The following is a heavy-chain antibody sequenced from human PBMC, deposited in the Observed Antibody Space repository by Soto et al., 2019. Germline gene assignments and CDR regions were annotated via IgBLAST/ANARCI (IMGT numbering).Heavy chain of an antibody. Sequence: QVQLVQSGAELKEPGDSVRVSCEASGYTFTAYYIHWVRQAPGQGLEWMGWINPRFGDTSYAQDFQGRVSMTRDTSISTVYMELSRLTSDDTAIYYCARNMDYCYGPGSGNGHGFWGQGTTVTVFS. J-gene: IGHJ6*02. CDR1: GYTFTAYY. CDR3: ARNMDYCYGPGSGNGHGF. V-gene: IGHV1-2*02. D-gene: IGHD3-10*01. CDR2: INPRFGDT.